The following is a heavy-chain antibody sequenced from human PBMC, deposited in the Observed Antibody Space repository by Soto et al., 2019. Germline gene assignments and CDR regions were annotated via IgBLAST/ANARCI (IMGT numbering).Heavy chain of an antibody. Sequence: GGSLRLSCAASGFTFSSYGMHWVRQSPGKGLEWVAVISYDGSNKYYADSVKGRFTISRDNSKNTLYLQMNSLRAEDTAVYYCAKLLGYCSSTSCGRDYWGQGTLVTVSS. D-gene: IGHD2-2*01. J-gene: IGHJ4*02. V-gene: IGHV3-30*18. CDR3: AKLLGYCSSTSCGRDY. CDR1: GFTFSSYG. CDR2: ISYDGSNK.